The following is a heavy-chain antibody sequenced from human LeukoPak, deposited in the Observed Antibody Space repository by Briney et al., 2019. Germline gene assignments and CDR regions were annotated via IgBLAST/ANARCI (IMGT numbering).Heavy chain of an antibody. J-gene: IGHJ4*02. Sequence: TGGSLRLSCAASGFTFSSYAMGWVRQAPGKGLEWVSAIGGSYGSTYYADSVKGRFTISRDNSKNTLYLQMNSLRADDTAVYYCAKDRDDYSNYADGFDYWGQGTLVTVSS. V-gene: IGHV3-23*01. D-gene: IGHD4-11*01. CDR3: AKDRDDYSNYADGFDY. CDR2: IGGSYGST. CDR1: GFTFSSYA.